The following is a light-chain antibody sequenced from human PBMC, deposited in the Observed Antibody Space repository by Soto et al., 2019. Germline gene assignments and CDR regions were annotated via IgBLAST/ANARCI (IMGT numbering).Light chain of an antibody. CDR1: SSNIGAGYD. V-gene: IGLV1-40*01. Sequence: VLTQPPSVSGAPGQRVTISCTGSSSNIGAGYDVHWYQQLPGTAPKLLIYANNNRPAGVPDRFSASKSGTSASLAITGLQAEDEADYYCQSYDTSPSGYVFGTGTKV. CDR3: QSYDTSPSGYV. J-gene: IGLJ1*01. CDR2: ANN.